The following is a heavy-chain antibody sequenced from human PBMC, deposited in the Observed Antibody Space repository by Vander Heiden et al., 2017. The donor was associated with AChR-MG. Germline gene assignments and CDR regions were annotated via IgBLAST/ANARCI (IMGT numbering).Heavy chain of an antibody. CDR3: ARGYSSDWEFFDY. J-gene: IGHJ4*02. V-gene: IGHV4-34*01. Sequence: QVQLQQWGAGLLKPSETLSLTCVVYGGSFSGYYWSWNRQPPGKGLEWIGEINQSGSTNYNPSLKSRVAISVDTSRNQFSLKLSFVTAADTAVYYCARGYSSDWEFFDYWGQGTLVTVSS. CDR2: INQSGST. D-gene: IGHD6-19*01. CDR1: GGSFSGYY.